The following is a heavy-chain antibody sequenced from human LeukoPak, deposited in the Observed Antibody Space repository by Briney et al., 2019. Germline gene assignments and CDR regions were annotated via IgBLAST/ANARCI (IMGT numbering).Heavy chain of an antibody. J-gene: IGHJ6*03. CDR1: GGSISSYY. V-gene: IGHV4-59*08. CDR2: IYYSGST. Sequence: SETLSLTCTVSGGSISSYYWNWIRQPPGKGLEWIGNIYYSGSTNYNPSLKSRVTISVDTSKNQFSLRLSSVTAADTAVYYCARAVGAAAGAYYYYMDVWGKGTTVTVSS. D-gene: IGHD6-13*01. CDR3: ARAVGAAAGAYYYYMDV.